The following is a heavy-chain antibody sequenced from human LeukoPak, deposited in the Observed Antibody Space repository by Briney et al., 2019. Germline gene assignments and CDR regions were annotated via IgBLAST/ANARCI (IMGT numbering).Heavy chain of an antibody. CDR1: GGSISSYY. CDR2: IYYSGST. D-gene: IGHD4-23*01. V-gene: IGHV4-59*01. CDR3: ARAPDYGGTDFDY. J-gene: IGHJ4*02. Sequence: PSETLSLTCTVSGGSISSYYWSWIRQPPGKGLEWIGYIYYSGSTNYNPSLKSRVTISVDTSKNQFSLKLSSVTAADTAVYYCARAPDYGGTDFDYWGQGTLVTVSS.